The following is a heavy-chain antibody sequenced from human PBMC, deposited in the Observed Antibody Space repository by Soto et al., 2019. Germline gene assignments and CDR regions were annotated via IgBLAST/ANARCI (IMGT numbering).Heavy chain of an antibody. V-gene: IGHV1-18*01. D-gene: IGHD3-10*01. CDR3: ARAGEVPYYYYGMDV. CDR2: ISGYNGNT. Sequence: QVQLVQSGGEVKKPGASVKVSCKASGYTFTSSGFSWVRQAPGQGLEWMGWISGYNGNTKYEQKFQDRVSMTTDTSXGTAYMELRSLRSDDTAVYYCARAGEVPYYYYGMDVWGQGTTVIVSS. J-gene: IGHJ6*02. CDR1: GYTFTSSG.